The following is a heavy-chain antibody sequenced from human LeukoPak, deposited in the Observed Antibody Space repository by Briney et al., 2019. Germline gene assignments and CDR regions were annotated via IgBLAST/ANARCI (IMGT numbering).Heavy chain of an antibody. Sequence: SETLSLTCTVSGGSISSSSYYWGWIRQPPGKGLEWIGSMYYSGSTYYNPSLKSRVTISVDTSKNQFSLKLSSVTATDTAMYYCASVLGGHAFDIWGQGTMVTVSS. CDR3: ASVLGGHAFDI. CDR1: GGSISSSSYY. J-gene: IGHJ3*02. V-gene: IGHV4-39*07. CDR2: MYYSGST. D-gene: IGHD3-16*01.